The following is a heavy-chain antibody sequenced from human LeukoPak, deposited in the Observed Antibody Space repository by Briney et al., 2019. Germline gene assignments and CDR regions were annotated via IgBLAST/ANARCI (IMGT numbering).Heavy chain of an antibody. CDR3: AKDIIAAVSYYGMDV. J-gene: IGHJ6*02. D-gene: IGHD6-6*01. Sequence: GGSLRLSCAASGFTFDDYAMHWVRQAPGKGLEWVSLTSGDGGSTYYADSVKGRFTISRDNSKNSLYLQMNSLRTEDTALYYCAKDIIAAVSYYGMDVWGQGTTVTVSS. CDR2: TSGDGGST. V-gene: IGHV3-43*02. CDR1: GFTFDDYA.